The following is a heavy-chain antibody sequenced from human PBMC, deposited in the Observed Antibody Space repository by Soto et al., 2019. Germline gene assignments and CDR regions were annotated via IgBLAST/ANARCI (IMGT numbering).Heavy chain of an antibody. CDR1: GGSIISYY. J-gene: IGHJ5*02. CDR3: ARDPFGEYSSSGNWFDP. Sequence: PSETLSLTCTVSGGSIISYYWSWIRQPAGKGLEWIGRIYTSGSTNYSPSLKSRVTMSVDTSKNQFSLKLSSVTAADTAVYYCARDPFGEYSSSGNWFDPWGQGTLVTVSS. V-gene: IGHV4-4*07. CDR2: IYTSGST. D-gene: IGHD6-6*01.